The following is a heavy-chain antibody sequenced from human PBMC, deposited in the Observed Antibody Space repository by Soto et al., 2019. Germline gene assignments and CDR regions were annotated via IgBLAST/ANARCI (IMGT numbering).Heavy chain of an antibody. CDR2: IWYGGSNK. J-gene: IGHJ6*02. Sequence: GGSLRLSFAASGFTFSSYGMHWVRQAPGKGLEWVAVIWYGGSNKYSADVVKRRFTISRDNSKNPLYLKMNRMRAEETVVYYCERELEKRREGYYGMDVWGQGTTVTVSS. V-gene: IGHV3-33*01. CDR3: ERELEKRREGYYGMDV. CDR1: GFTFSSYG. D-gene: IGHD1-1*01.